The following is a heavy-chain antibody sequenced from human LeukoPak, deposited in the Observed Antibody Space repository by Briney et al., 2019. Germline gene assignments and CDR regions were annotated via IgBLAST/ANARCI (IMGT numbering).Heavy chain of an antibody. CDR1: GDSISSFF. Sequence: SETLSLTCTVPGDSISSFFWSWIRQPPGQGLGWSGYIYYSRTTTYNPSFKSRVTISVDTSKNQFSLKLNSVTAADTAVYFCARTTYYNVLTDYYLFDYWGQGTLVTVSS. J-gene: IGHJ4*02. CDR3: ARTTYYNVLTDYYLFDY. CDR2: IYYSRTT. V-gene: IGHV4-59*01. D-gene: IGHD3-9*01.